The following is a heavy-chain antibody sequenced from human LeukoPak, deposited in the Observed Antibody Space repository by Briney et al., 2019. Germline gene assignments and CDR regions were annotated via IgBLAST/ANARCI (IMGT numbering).Heavy chain of an antibody. J-gene: IGHJ6*03. CDR3: ARVLRFLEGYMDV. Sequence: SETLSLTCTVSGGSISSYYWSWIRQPPGKGLEWIGYIYYSGSTNYNPSLKSRVTMSVDTSKNQFSLKLSSVTAADTAVYYCARVLRFLEGYMDVWGEGTTVTVSS. CDR2: IYYSGST. V-gene: IGHV4-59*12. D-gene: IGHD3-3*01. CDR1: GGSISSYY.